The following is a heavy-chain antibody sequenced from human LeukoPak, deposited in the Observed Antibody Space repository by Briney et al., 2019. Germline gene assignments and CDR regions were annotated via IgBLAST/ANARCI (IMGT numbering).Heavy chain of an antibody. Sequence: ASVKVSCKASGYTFTSYGISWVRQAPGRGLEWMGWISAYNGNTNYAQKLQGRVTMTTDTSTSTAYMELRSLRSDDTAVYYCARPTYYYDSSGSYYFDYWGQGTLVTVSS. V-gene: IGHV1-18*01. D-gene: IGHD3-22*01. CDR1: GYTFTSYG. CDR2: ISAYNGNT. J-gene: IGHJ4*02. CDR3: ARPTYYYDSSGSYYFDY.